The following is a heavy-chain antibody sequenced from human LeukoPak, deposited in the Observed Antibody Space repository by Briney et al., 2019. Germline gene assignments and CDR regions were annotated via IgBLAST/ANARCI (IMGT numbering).Heavy chain of an antibody. V-gene: IGHV3-43*01. CDR2: ISWDGGST. D-gene: IGHD7-27*01. CDR1: GFTFDDYT. J-gene: IGHJ4*02. CDR3: AKGTSTGEIDY. Sequence: GGSLRLSCAASGFTFDDYTMHWVRQAPGRGLEWVSLISWDGGSTYYADSVKGRFTISRDNSKNSLYLQMNSLRTEDTALYYCAKGTSTGEIDYWGQGTLVTVSS.